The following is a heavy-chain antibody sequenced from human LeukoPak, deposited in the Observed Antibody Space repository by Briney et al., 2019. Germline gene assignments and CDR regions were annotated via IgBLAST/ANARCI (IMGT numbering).Heavy chain of an antibody. D-gene: IGHD6-13*01. CDR3: AKGPLYSSSWYYFDY. CDR2: ISWNSGSI. V-gene: IGHV3-9*01. CDR1: GFTFDDYA. Sequence: SLRLSCAASGFTFDDYAMPWVRQAPGKGLEWVSGISWNSGSIGYADSVKGRFTISRDNAKNSLYLQMNSLRAEDTALYYCAKGPLYSSSWYYFDYWGQGTLVTVSS. J-gene: IGHJ4*02.